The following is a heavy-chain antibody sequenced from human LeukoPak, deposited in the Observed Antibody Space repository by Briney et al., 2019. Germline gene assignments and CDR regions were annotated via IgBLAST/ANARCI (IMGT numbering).Heavy chain of an antibody. CDR3: ASLGRPRSGSYYHDAFDI. Sequence: PGGSLRLSCTASGFTFNTYAMNWVRQPPGKGLEWVSAISGSGDTTKCADSLKGRFTISRDNSKNTLYLQMNSLRAEDTAVYYCASLGRPRSGSYYHDAFDIWGQGTMVTVSS. CDR1: GFTFNTYA. J-gene: IGHJ3*02. CDR2: ISGSGDTT. D-gene: IGHD3-10*01. V-gene: IGHV3-23*01.